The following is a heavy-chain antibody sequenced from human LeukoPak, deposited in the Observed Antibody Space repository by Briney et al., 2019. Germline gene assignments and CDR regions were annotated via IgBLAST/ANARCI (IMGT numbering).Heavy chain of an antibody. CDR1: GGSISSSSYY. Sequence: SETLPLTCTVSGGSISSSSYYWGWIRQPPGKGLEWIGSIYYSGSTYYNPSLKSRVTISVDTSKNQFSLKLSSVTAADTAVYYCARDAEQWLVPMNWFDPWGQGTLVTVSS. J-gene: IGHJ5*02. CDR3: ARDAEQWLVPMNWFDP. D-gene: IGHD6-19*01. V-gene: IGHV4-39*07. CDR2: IYYSGST.